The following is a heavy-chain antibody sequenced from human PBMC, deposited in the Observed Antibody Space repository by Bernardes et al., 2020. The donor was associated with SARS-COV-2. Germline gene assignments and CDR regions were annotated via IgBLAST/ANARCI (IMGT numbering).Heavy chain of an antibody. D-gene: IGHD1-20*01. Sequence: GGSLRLSCTASGFIFDNYAMHWARQAPGKGLEWLSFVSYDGDTKLYADSVRGRFTISRDNSKKTADLQMDGLRPEDTAIYFCVTGPTLDFWGQGTLVTVSS. CDR1: GFIFDNYA. J-gene: IGHJ4*02. CDR3: VTGPTLDF. CDR2: VSYDGDTK. V-gene: IGHV3-30*02.